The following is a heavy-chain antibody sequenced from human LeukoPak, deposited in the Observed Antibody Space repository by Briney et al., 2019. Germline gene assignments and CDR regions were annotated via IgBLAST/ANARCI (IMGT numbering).Heavy chain of an antibody. CDR1: GGTXSSYA. Sequence: ASVKVSCKASGGTXSSYAISGVRQAPGQGLEWMGGIIPIFGTANYAQKFQGRVTITADESTSTAYMELSSLRSEDTAVYYCAVRNVDIVATDYYYYGMDVWGQGTTATVSS. J-gene: IGHJ6*02. CDR2: IIPIFGTA. CDR3: AVRNVDIVATDYYYYGMDV. V-gene: IGHV1-69*01. D-gene: IGHD5-12*01.